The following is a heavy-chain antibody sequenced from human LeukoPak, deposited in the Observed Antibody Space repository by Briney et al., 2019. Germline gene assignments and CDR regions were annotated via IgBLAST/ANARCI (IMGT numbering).Heavy chain of an antibody. J-gene: IGHJ4*02. Sequence: PSETLSLTCTVSGGSISSGDYYWSWIRQPPGKGLEWIGYIYYSGSTYYNPSLKSRVTISVDTSKNQFSLKLSSVTAADTAVYYCVREVDSIAAAVWGQGTLVTVSS. CDR2: IYYSGST. D-gene: IGHD6-13*01. CDR1: GGSISSGDYY. CDR3: VREVDSIAAAV. V-gene: IGHV4-30-4*08.